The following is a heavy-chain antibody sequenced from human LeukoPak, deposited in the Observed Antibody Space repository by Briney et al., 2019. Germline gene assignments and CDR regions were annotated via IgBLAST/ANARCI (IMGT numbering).Heavy chain of an antibody. CDR1: GYTFTSYG. CDR3: ARGVVVVPAAYYYGMDV. CDR2: ISAYNGNT. V-gene: IGHV1-18*01. Sequence: GASVKVSRKASGYTFTSYGISWVRQAPGQGLEWMGWISAYNGNTNYAQKLQGRVTMTTDTSTSTAYMELRSLRSDDTAVYYCARGVVVVPAAYYYGMDVWGQGTTVTVSS. D-gene: IGHD2-2*01. J-gene: IGHJ6*02.